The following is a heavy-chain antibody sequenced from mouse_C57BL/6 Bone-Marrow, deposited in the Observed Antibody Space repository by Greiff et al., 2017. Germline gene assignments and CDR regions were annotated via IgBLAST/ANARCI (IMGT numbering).Heavy chain of an antibody. Sequence: VQLQESGPELVKPGASVKISCKASGYAFSSSWMNWVKQRPGKGLEWIGRIYPGDGDTNYNGKFKGKDTLSADKSSSTAYMQLSSLQSEDSAVYVCARAYAPYYFDYWGPGTTLTVSS. D-gene: IGHD2-14*01. V-gene: IGHV1-82*01. CDR3: ARAYAPYYFDY. CDR2: IYPGDGDT. CDR1: GYAFSSSW. J-gene: IGHJ2*01.